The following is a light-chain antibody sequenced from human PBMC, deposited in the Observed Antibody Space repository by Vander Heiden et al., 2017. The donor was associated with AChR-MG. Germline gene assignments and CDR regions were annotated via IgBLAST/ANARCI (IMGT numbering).Light chain of an antibody. V-gene: IGKV3-15*01. J-gene: IGKJ1*01. CDR2: GTS. Sequence: TQSPATLSVSPGDRVTLSCRASEHIGYSLAWYQQKPGRAPRLLMYGTSTRVAGIPDRFSGSRSGTDFTLTISSRQSEDFASYYCQQYNLWHPYTFGQGTKVE. CDR3: QQYNLWHPYT. CDR1: EHIGYS.